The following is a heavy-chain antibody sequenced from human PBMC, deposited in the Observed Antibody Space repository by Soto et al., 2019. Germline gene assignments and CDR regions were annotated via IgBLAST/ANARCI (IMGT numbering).Heavy chain of an antibody. CDR3: ARGDSNCSGGSCYDWFDP. D-gene: IGHD2-15*01. J-gene: IGHJ5*02. Sequence: SENLSLTCTVSGGSISSSSYYWGWIRQPPGKGLEWIGSIYYSGSTYYNPSLKSRVTISVDTSKNQFSLKLSSVTAADTAVYYCARGDSNCSGGSCYDWFDPWGQGTLVTVSS. V-gene: IGHV4-39*01. CDR2: IYYSGST. CDR1: GGSISSSSYY.